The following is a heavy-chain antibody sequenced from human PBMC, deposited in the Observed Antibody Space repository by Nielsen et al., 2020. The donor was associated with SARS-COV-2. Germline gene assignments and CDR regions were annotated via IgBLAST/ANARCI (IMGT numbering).Heavy chain of an antibody. V-gene: IGHV1-2*06. J-gene: IGHJ2*01. CDR1: GYTFSSYG. CDR2: INPNSGGT. Sequence: ASVKVSCKASGYTFSSYGITWVRQAPGQGLEWMGRINPNSGGTNYAQKFQGRVTMTRDTSISTAYMELSRLRSDDTAVYYCARRGRGSPDRYFDLWGRGTLVTVSS. CDR3: ARRGRGSPDRYFDL. D-gene: IGHD1-14*01.